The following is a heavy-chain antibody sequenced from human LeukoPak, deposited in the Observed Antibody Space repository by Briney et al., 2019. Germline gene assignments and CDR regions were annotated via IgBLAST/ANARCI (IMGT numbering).Heavy chain of an antibody. CDR3: ATSLGPNWFDP. CDR2: IISDGSST. Sequence: GGSLRLSCAASGFTFSSYWMHWVRQAPGKGLVWVSRIISDGSSTSYADSVKGRFTISRDNAKNTLYLQMNSLRAEDTAVYYCATSLGPNWFDPWGQGTLVTVSS. V-gene: IGHV3-74*01. CDR1: GFTFSSYW. J-gene: IGHJ5*02.